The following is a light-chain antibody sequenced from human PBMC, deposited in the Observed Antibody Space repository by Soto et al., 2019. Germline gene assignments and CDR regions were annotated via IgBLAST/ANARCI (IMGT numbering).Light chain of an antibody. V-gene: IGKV1-5*03. CDR2: KAS. J-gene: IGKJ1*01. Sequence: IQMTQYPSTLSGSVGDRVTITCRASQTISNWLAWYQQKPGKAPKLLIYKASTLESGVPSRFSGSGSGTEFTLTISSLQPEDFATYYCQQYNSYSQTFGQGTKVDI. CDR1: QTISNW. CDR3: QQYNSYSQT.